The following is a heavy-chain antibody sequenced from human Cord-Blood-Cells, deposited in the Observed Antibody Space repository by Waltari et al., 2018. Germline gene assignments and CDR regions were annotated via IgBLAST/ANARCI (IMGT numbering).Heavy chain of an antibody. J-gene: IGHJ4*02. V-gene: IGHV6-1*01. CDR1: GDSVSSNLAA. Sequence: QVQLQQSGPGLVKPSQTLSLTCAISGDSVSSNLAACNWIRQSPSRGLEWLGRTYYRSKWYNDYAVSVKSRITINPDTSKNQFSLQLNSVTPEDTAVYYCARGSTNWNDASFDYWGQGTLVTVSS. D-gene: IGHD1-1*01. CDR3: ARGSTNWNDASFDY. CDR2: TYYRSKWYN.